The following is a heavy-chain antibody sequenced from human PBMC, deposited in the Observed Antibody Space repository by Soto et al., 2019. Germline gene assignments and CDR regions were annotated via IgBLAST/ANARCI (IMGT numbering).Heavy chain of an antibody. V-gene: IGHV1-3*01. J-gene: IGHJ4*02. CDR1: GYTFTSYA. CDR2: INAGNGNT. Sequence: ASVKVSCKASGYTFTSYAMHWVRQAPGQRLEWMGWINAGNGNTKYSQKFQGRVTITRDTSASTAYMELSSLRSEDTAVYYCARVRSRPPPYYYDISGYLGDYWGQGTLVTVSS. D-gene: IGHD3-22*01. CDR3: ARVRSRPPPYYYDISGYLGDY.